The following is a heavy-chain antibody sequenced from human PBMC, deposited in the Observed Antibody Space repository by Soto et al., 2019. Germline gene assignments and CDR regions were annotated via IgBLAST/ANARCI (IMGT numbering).Heavy chain of an antibody. J-gene: IGHJ4*02. D-gene: IGHD3-22*01. CDR1: GFTFSSYG. V-gene: IGHV3-30*18. CDR3: AKEWVYDSSGWSFDY. Sequence: QVQLVESGGGVVQPGRSLRLSCAASGFTFSSYGMHWVRQAPGKGLEWVAVISYDGSNKYYADSVKGRFTISRDNSKNTLYLQMNSLTAEDTAVYYCAKEWVYDSSGWSFDYWGQGTLVTASS. CDR2: ISYDGSNK.